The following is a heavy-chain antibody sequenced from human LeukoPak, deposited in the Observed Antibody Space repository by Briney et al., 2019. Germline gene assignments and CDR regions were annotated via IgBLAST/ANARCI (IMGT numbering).Heavy chain of an antibody. V-gene: IGHV1-46*01. CDR3: ARDHGSSSRYWYFDL. D-gene: IGHD6-6*01. CDR1: GYTFTSYY. CDR2: INPSGGST. Sequence: ASVKVSCKASGYTFTSYYMHWVRQAPGQGLEWMGIINPSGGSTSYAQKFQGRVTMTRDTSTSTVYMELSSVTAADTAVYYCARDHGSSSRYWYFDLWGRGTLVTVSS. J-gene: IGHJ2*01.